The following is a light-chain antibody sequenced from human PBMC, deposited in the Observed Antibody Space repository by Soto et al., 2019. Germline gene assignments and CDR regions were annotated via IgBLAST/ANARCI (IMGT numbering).Light chain of an antibody. CDR3: QEYNSYRT. CDR1: QSISSW. CDR2: DAS. V-gene: IGKV1-5*01. J-gene: IGKJ1*01. Sequence: DIQMTQSTSTLSASVGDRVTITCRASQSISSWLAWYQQKPGKAPKLLIYDASSLESGVPSRCSGSGARTEFSPTISSLPPDDFASYSCQEYNSYRTFGQGTKVDIK.